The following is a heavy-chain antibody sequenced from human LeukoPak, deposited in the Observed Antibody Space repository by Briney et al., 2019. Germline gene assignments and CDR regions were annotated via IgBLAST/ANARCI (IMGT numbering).Heavy chain of an antibody. V-gene: IGHV4-4*07. CDR1: GGSISSYY. J-gene: IGHJ3*02. CDR2: IYTSGST. D-gene: IGHD1-26*01. CDR3: ARDWSLGATKGDAFDI. Sequence: KSSQTLSLTCTVSGGSISSYYWSWIRQPAGKGLEWIGRIYTSGSTNYNPSLKSRVTMSVDTSKNQFSLKLSSVTAADTAVYYCARDWSLGATKGDAFDIWGQGTMVTVSS.